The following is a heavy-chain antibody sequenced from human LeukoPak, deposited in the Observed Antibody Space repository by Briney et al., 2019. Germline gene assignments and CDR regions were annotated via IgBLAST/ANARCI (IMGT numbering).Heavy chain of an antibody. J-gene: IGHJ3*02. D-gene: IGHD2-2*01. V-gene: IGHV1-8*01. CDR3: AIPAGTDAFDI. CDR2: MIPNSGNT. CDR1: GYTFISYD. Sequence: GASVTVSFKASGYTFISYDINWVRQATGQGLEWMGWMIPNSGNTGYAQKFQGRVTMTRNISISTAYMELSSLRSEDTAVYYCAIPAGTDAFDIWGQGTVVTVSS.